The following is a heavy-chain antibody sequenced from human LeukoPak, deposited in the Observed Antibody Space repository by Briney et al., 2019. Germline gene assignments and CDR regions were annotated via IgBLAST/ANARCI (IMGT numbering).Heavy chain of an antibody. CDR2: ISYDGSNK. J-gene: IGHJ6*03. Sequence: GGSLRLSCAASGFTFSSYAMHWVRQAPGKGLEWVAVISYDGSNKYYADSVKGRFTISRDNSKKTLYLQMNSLRAEDTAVYYCEKDYYGSGSYYPKYYYYYYMDVWGKGTTVTISS. CDR3: EKDYYGSGSYYPKYYYYYYMDV. CDR1: GFTFSSYA. V-gene: IGHV3-30*04. D-gene: IGHD3-10*01.